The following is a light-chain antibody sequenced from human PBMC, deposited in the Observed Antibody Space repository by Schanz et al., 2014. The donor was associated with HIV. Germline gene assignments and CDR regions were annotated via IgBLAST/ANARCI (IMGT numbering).Light chain of an antibody. CDR3: SSFAGSNIPWV. J-gene: IGLJ3*02. Sequence: QSALTQPASVAGSLGQSITISCTGTNNDVGGYNYVSWYQQNPGKAPKLLIYDVTYRPSGISNRFSGSKSGYTASLTISGLQADDEADYYCSSFAGSNIPWVFGGGTKLTVL. CDR2: DVT. CDR1: NNDVGGYNY. V-gene: IGLV2-14*03.